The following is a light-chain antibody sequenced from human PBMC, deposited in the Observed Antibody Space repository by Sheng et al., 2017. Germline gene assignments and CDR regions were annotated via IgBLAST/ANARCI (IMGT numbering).Light chain of an antibody. CDR2: AAS. J-gene: IGKJ4*01. CDR3: QQSYSTPLT. CDR1: QSISNY. V-gene: IGKV1-39*01. Sequence: DIQMTQSPSSLSASVGDTVTIACRASQSISNYLIWYQQKPGKAPNLLIYAASSLHAGVPSRFSGSGSGTDFTLTISSLQPEDFATYYCQQSYSTPLTFGGGTKVEIK.